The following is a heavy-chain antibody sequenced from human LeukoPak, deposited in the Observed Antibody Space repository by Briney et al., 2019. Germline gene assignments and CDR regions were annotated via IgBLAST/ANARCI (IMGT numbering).Heavy chain of an antibody. Sequence: ASVKVSCKASGYTFTGYYMHWVRQAPGQGLEWMGWINPNSGGTNYAQKFQGRVTMTRDTSISTAYMELSRLRSDDTAVYYCARVPPYSSSTPYYYYYMDVWGKGTTVTVSS. V-gene: IGHV1-2*02. CDR2: INPNSGGT. CDR3: ARVPPYSSSTPYYYYYMDV. CDR1: GYTFTGYY. D-gene: IGHD6-6*01. J-gene: IGHJ6*03.